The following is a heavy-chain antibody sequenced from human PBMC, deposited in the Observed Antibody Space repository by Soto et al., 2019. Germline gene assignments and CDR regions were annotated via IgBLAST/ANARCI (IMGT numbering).Heavy chain of an antibody. J-gene: IGHJ6*02. Sequence: PVGSLRLSCAASGFTFSSYSMNWVRQAPGKGLEWVSSISSSSSYIYYADSVKGRFTISRDNAKNSLYLQMNSLRAEDTAVYYCARDQGDGYNPANYYYYGMDVWGPGTTVTVSS. CDR2: ISSSSSYI. D-gene: IGHD5-12*01. CDR3: ARDQGDGYNPANYYYYGMDV. CDR1: GFTFSSYS. V-gene: IGHV3-21*01.